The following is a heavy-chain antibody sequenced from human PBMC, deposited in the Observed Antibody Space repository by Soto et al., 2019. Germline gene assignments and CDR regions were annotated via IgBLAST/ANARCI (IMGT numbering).Heavy chain of an antibody. J-gene: IGHJ6*03. CDR3: ARRSGSYYYYYYMDV. D-gene: IGHD1-26*01. CDR1: GGSISSSSYY. V-gene: IGHV4-39*01. CDR2: IYYSGST. Sequence: SETLSLTCTVSGGSISSSSYYWGWIRQPPGKGLEWIGSIYYSGSTYYNPSLKNRVTISVDTSKNQFSLKLSSVTAADTAVYYCARRSGSYYYYYYMDVWGKGTTVTVSS.